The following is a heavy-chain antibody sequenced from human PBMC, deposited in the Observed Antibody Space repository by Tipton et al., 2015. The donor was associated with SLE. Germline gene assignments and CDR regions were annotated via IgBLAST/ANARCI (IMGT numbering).Heavy chain of an antibody. CDR3: ALYLDYYDSSGYNY. CDR2: ISSSGSTI. D-gene: IGHD3-22*01. J-gene: IGHJ4*02. V-gene: IGHV3-48*03. CDR1: GFTFSSYE. Sequence: SLRLSCTASGFTFSSYEMNWVRQAPGKGLEWVSYISSSGSTIYYADSVKGRFTISRGNAKNSLYLQMNSLRAEDTAVYYCALYLDYYDSSGYNYWGQGTLVTVSS.